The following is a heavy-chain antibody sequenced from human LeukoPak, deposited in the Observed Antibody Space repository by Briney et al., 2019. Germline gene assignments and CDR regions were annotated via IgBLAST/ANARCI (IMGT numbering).Heavy chain of an antibody. V-gene: IGHV2-5*02. D-gene: IGHD3-9*01. J-gene: IGHJ4*02. CDR2: IYWDDDK. CDR1: GFSLNTSGVG. Sequence: SGPTLVKPTQILTLTCVFSGFSLNTSGVGVGWIRQPPGKALEWLAVIYWDDDKRYSPALRSRLTITKDTSKNQVVLTMTNMDPVDTATYYCAHLPGFDDTLTGFDYWGQGTLVTVSS. CDR3: AHLPGFDDTLTGFDY.